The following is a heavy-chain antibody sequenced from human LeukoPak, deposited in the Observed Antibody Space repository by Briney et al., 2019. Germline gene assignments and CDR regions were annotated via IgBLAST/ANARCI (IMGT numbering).Heavy chain of an antibody. D-gene: IGHD5-18*01. V-gene: IGHV1-8*01. Sequence: GASVKVSCKASGYTFNNYDVNWVRQATGQGLEWMGWMNPNSGDTGYAQKFQGRVTMTRNTSISTAYMELSSLRFEDTAVYYCARVSAMGFDPWGQGTLVTVSS. CDR2: MNPNSGDT. CDR1: GYTFNNYD. CDR3: ARVSAMGFDP. J-gene: IGHJ5*02.